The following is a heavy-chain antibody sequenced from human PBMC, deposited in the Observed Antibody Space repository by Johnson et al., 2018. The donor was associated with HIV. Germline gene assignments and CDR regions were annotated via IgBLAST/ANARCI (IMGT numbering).Heavy chain of an antibody. CDR1: GFTFSSYA. CDR2: ISYDGSNK. D-gene: IGHD2-15*01. V-gene: IGHV3-30-3*01. J-gene: IGHJ3*02. Sequence: QVQLVESGGGVVQPGRSLRLSCAASGFTFSSYAMHLVRQAPGKGLEWVAVISYDGSNKYYADSVKGRFTISIDTSKNSLYLQMNILRVEDTALYYCARWGGYCSGGECYGGEVFAFDIWGQGTMVTVSS. CDR3: ARWGGYCSGGECYGGEVFAFDI.